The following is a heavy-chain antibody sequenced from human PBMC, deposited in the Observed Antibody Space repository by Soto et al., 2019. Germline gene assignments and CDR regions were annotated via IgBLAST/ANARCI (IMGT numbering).Heavy chain of an antibody. V-gene: IGHV1-46*01. CDR2: INTSGGST. CDR1: GYTFTSYY. Sequence: QVQLVQSGAEVKKPGASVKVSCKASGYTFTSYYMHWVRQAPGQGLEWMGIINTSGGSTSYAQKFQGRVTMTRDTSTSTVYMELSSLRSEDTAVYYCARDSSVLRFLEWLLNGGDYWGQGTLVTVSS. CDR3: ARDSSVLRFLEWLLNGGDY. J-gene: IGHJ4*02. D-gene: IGHD3-3*01.